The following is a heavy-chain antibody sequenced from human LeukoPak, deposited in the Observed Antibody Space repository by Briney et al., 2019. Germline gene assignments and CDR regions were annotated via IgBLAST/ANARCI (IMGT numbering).Heavy chain of an antibody. CDR1: GFTFSNYW. Sequence: PGESLRLSCAASGFTFSNYWMNWVRQAPGKGMEWVAIIEKDGSEILYVDSVKGRFTISRDNAKNSLYLQMNSLRAEDTAVYYCAAGAGWLIDWWGQGTLVTVSS. CDR3: AAGAGWLIDW. CDR2: IEKDGSEI. D-gene: IGHD6-19*01. J-gene: IGHJ4*02. V-gene: IGHV3-7*01.